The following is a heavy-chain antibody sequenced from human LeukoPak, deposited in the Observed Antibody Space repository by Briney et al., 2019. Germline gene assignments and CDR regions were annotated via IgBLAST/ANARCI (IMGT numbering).Heavy chain of an antibody. Sequence: PSETLSLTCAVSGYSVNSAYYWGWIRQPPGKGLEWIVNLFPDLNTEYKPSLKGRVTISLDTSNNLFSLRLTSVTAADMALYFCAGMTTVIRGRRFDSWGQGALVTVSS. CDR3: AGMTTVIRGRRFDS. CDR2: LFPDLNT. J-gene: IGHJ4*02. D-gene: IGHD4-23*01. CDR1: GYSVNSAYY. V-gene: IGHV4-38-2*01.